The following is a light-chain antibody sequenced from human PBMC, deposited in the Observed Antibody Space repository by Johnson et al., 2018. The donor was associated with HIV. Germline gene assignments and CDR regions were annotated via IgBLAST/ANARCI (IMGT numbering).Light chain of an antibody. J-gene: IGLJ1*01. CDR2: DNN. CDR1: NSNIGNNY. Sequence: QSVLTQPPSVSAAPGQKVSISCSGSNSNIGNNYVSWYQQLPGTAPKLLIYDNNKRPSGIPDRFSGFKSGTSATLGITGLQTGDEADYYCGTWDTSLSAFVCGTGTKVTVL. V-gene: IGLV1-51*01. CDR3: GTWDTSLSAFV.